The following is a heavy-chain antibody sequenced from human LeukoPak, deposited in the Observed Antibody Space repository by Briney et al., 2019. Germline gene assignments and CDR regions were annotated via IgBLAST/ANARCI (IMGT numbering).Heavy chain of an antibody. CDR2: IYSSGST. D-gene: IGHD2-8*01. CDR1: GGSIRSYY. Sequence: SETLSLTCTVSGGSIRSYYWSWIRQPPGKGLEWIGHIYSSGSTNYNPSLKSRVTISVDTSKNQFSLQLSSVPAADTAVYYCARLGYCTNGVCYSYYFDYWGQGTLVTVSS. J-gene: IGHJ4*02. CDR3: ARLGYCTNGVCYSYYFDY. V-gene: IGHV4-59*01.